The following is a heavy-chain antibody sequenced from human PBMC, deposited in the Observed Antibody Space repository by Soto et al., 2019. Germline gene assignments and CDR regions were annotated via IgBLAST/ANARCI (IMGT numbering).Heavy chain of an antibody. V-gene: IGHV3-23*01. CDR2: ISGSGGST. CDR3: AKDRGGYFDHFDY. J-gene: IGHJ4*02. D-gene: IGHD3-9*01. Sequence: GGSLRLSCAASGFTFSSYAMSWVRQAPGKGLEWVSGISGSGGSTDYADSVKGRFTISRDNSKNTLYLQMNSLRAEDTAVYYCAKDRGGYFDHFDYWGQGTLVTVSS. CDR1: GFTFSSYA.